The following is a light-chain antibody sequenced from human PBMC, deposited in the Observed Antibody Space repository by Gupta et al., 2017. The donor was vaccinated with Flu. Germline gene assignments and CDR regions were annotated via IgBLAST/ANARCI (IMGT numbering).Light chain of an antibody. CDR2: INSDGSH. Sequence: QLVLTQSPSASASLVASVKLTCTLSSGNSSNAIAWHQQQPEKGHRYLMKINSDGSHKKGDGIPDRFSGSSYGAERYLTISSLQSEDEADYYCQTWDTNIRVFGGGTKLTVL. V-gene: IGLV4-69*01. CDR3: QTWDTNIRV. J-gene: IGLJ3*02. CDR1: SGNSSNA.